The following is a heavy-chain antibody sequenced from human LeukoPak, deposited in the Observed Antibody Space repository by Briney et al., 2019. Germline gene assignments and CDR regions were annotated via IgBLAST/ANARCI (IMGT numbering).Heavy chain of an antibody. V-gene: IGHV3-74*01. CDR2: TEIDGPST. Sequence: GGSLRLSCDASGFTFSDYYIRWVRQAPGKGLVWVSRTEIDGPSTTYADSVKGRFTISRDTAKNTLYLQMNSLRAEDTAVYYCARGSRDGYNTFDYWGQGTLVTVSS. CDR3: ARGSRDGYNTFDY. J-gene: IGHJ4*02. CDR1: GFTFSDYY. D-gene: IGHD5-24*01.